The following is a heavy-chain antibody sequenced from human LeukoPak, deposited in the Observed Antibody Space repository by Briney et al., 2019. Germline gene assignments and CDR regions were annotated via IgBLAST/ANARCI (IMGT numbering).Heavy chain of an antibody. Sequence: PSETLSLTCTVSGSSISSYYWSWIRQPPGKGLEWIGYIYYSGSTNYNPSLKSRVTISVDTSKNQFSLKLSSVTAADTAVYYCARLGDVSSSWYEAYWFDPWGQGTLVTVSS. CDR1: GSSISSYY. CDR3: ARLGDVSSSWYEAYWFDP. D-gene: IGHD6-13*01. CDR2: IYYSGST. J-gene: IGHJ5*02. V-gene: IGHV4-59*08.